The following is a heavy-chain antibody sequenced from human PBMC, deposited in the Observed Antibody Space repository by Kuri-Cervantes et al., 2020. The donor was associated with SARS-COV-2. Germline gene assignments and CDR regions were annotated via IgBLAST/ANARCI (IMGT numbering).Heavy chain of an antibody. CDR1: GFTFSSYA. Sequence: GGSLRLSCAASGFTFSSYAMSWVRQAPGKGLEWVSAISGSGGSTYYADSMKGRFTISRDNAKNSLYLQMSSLRAEDTAVYYCARSDGLDYWGQGTLVTVSS. J-gene: IGHJ4*02. V-gene: IGHV3-23*01. CDR3: ARSDGLDY. D-gene: IGHD2-21*02. CDR2: ISGSGGST.